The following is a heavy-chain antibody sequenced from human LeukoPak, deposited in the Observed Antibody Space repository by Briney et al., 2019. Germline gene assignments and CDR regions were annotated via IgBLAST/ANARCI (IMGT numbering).Heavy chain of an antibody. V-gene: IGHV2-5*02. Sequence: VSGPSLVKPTQTLSLTCTFSGFSFTTDRVAVAWIRQPPGKALEWLGIIYWDDNKRYSPSLETRLSITKDTSKNQVVLTMTNMDPMDTATYFCAQERYGSGSYSYWGQGTLVTVSS. CDR2: IYWDDNK. CDR1: GFSFTTDRVA. J-gene: IGHJ4*02. CDR3: AQERYGSGSYSY. D-gene: IGHD3-10*01.